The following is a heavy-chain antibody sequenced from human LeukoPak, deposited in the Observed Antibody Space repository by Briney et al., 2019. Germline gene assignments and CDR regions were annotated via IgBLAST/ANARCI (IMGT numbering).Heavy chain of an antibody. CDR1: GFTFSSYS. D-gene: IGHD6-6*01. Sequence: PGGSLRLSCAASGFTFSSYSMNWVRQAPGKGLEWVSYISSSGSTIYYADSVKGRFTISRDNAKNSLYLKMNSLRAEDTAVYYCARGAWHSSSTLGAFDIWGQGTMVTVSS. CDR2: ISSSGSTI. J-gene: IGHJ3*02. V-gene: IGHV3-48*04. CDR3: ARGAWHSSSTLGAFDI.